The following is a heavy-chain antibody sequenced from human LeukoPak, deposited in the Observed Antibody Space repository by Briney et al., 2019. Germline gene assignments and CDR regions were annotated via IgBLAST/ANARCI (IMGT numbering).Heavy chain of an antibody. J-gene: IGHJ4*02. D-gene: IGHD6-13*01. V-gene: IGHV1-8*01. CDR1: GYTFTSYD. Sequence: GASVKDSCRASGYTFTSYDINWVRQATGQGLEWMGWMNPNSGNTGYAQKFQGRVTMTRNTSISTAYMELSSLRSEDTAVYYCARARIAAAGTTFDYWGQGTLVTVSS. CDR2: MNPNSGNT. CDR3: ARARIAAAGTTFDY.